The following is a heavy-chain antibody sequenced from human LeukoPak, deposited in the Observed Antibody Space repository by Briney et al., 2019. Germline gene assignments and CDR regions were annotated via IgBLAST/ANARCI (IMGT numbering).Heavy chain of an antibody. Sequence: GGSLRLSCAASGFTFSSYSMNWVRQAPGKGLEWVSSISSSSYIYYADSVKGRFTISRDNAKNSLYLQMNSLRAEDTAVYYCARDLRYFDWPMSDYWGQGTLVTVSS. CDR2: ISSSSYI. J-gene: IGHJ4*02. CDR3: ARDLRYFDWPMSDY. V-gene: IGHV3-21*01. D-gene: IGHD3-9*01. CDR1: GFTFSSYS.